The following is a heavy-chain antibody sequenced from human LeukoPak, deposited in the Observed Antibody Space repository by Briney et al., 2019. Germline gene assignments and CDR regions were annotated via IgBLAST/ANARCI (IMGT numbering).Heavy chain of an antibody. Sequence: ASVKVSCKVSGYTLTELSMHWVRQAPGKGLEWMGGFDPEDGETIYAQKLQGRVTMTEDTSTDTAYMELSSLRSEDTAVYYCATVTGDCSSTSCRYNWFDPWGQGTLVTVSS. CDR3: ATVTGDCSSTSCRYNWFDP. J-gene: IGHJ5*02. V-gene: IGHV1-24*01. CDR1: GYTLTELS. CDR2: FDPEDGET. D-gene: IGHD2-2*01.